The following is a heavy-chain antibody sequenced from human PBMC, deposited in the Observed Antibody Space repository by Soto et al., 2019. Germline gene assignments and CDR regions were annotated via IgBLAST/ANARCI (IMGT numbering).Heavy chain of an antibody. J-gene: IGHJ4*02. V-gene: IGHV6-1*01. CDR1: GDSVSNIDAV. D-gene: IGHD6-13*01. Sequence: SQTLSLTCAISGDSVSNIDAVWNWIRQSPSRGLEWLGRTYYRSRWHNEYALSVKSRMTINPDTSRNQFSLQLSSVTPEDTAVYYCARLVGKSWLDYWGQGTLVTVS. CDR3: ARLVGKSWLDY. CDR2: TYYRSRWHN.